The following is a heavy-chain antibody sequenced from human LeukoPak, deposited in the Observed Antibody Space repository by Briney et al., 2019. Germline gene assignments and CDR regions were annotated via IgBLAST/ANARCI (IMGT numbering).Heavy chain of an antibody. CDR3: ARESGNTFNNPFDM. V-gene: IGHV3-23*01. CDR2: IGGSGRST. Sequence: GGSLRLSCAASGFTFDSYDMAWVRQAPEKDLEWVSGIGGSGRSTYYADSVKGRFTISRDNSKNALYLQMNSLRAEDTALYYCARESGNTFNNPFDMWGQGTMVIVSS. D-gene: IGHD2/OR15-2a*01. CDR1: GFTFDSYD. J-gene: IGHJ3*02.